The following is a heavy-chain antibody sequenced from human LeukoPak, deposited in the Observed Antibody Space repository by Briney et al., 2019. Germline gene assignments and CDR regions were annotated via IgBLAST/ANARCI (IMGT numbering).Heavy chain of an antibody. Sequence: SVKVSCKASGGTFSSYAISWVRQAPGQGLEWMGRIIPILGIANYAQKFQGRVTITADKSTSTAYMELSSLRSEDTAVYYCARAFPGYGFWSGYYPPLDYYGMDVWGQGTTVTVSS. CDR2: IIPILGIA. CDR1: GGTFSSYA. CDR3: ARAFPGYGFWSGYYPPLDYYGMDV. D-gene: IGHD3-3*01. V-gene: IGHV1-69*04. J-gene: IGHJ6*02.